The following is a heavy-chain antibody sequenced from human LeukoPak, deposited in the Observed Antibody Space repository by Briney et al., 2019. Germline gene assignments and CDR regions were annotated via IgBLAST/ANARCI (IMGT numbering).Heavy chain of an antibody. CDR2: INPNSGGT. CDR1: GYTFTGYY. J-gene: IGHJ1*01. D-gene: IGHD1-26*01. CDR3: ARVSGSLPEYFQH. V-gene: IGHV1-2*02. Sequence: ASVKVSCKASGYTFTGYYMHWVRQAPGQGLEWMGWINPNSGGTNYAQKLQGRVTMTRDTSISTAYVELSRLRSDDTAVYYCARVSGSLPEYFQHWGQGTLVTVPS.